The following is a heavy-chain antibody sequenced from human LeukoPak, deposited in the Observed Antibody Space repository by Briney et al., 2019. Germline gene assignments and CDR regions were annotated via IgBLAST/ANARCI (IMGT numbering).Heavy chain of an antibody. CDR2: INPSGGST. CDR3: ARSGLMVRGFGDV. CDR1: GYTFTSYY. Sequence: GASVKVSCKASGYTFTSYYMHWVRQAPGQGLEWMGIINPSGGSTSYAQKFQGRVTMTRDTSTSTVYMELRSLRSDDTAVYYCARSGLMVRGFGDVWGQGTTVTVSS. D-gene: IGHD3-10*01. J-gene: IGHJ6*02. V-gene: IGHV1-46*01.